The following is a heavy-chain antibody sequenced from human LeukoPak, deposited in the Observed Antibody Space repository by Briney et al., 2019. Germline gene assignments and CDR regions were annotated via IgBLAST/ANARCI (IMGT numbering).Heavy chain of an antibody. D-gene: IGHD3-10*01. CDR2: IVVGSGNT. CDR1: GFTFTSSA. J-gene: IGHJ5*02. V-gene: IGHV1-58*01. Sequence: ASVKVSCKASGFTFTSSAVQWVRQARGQRLEWIGWIVVGSGNTNYAQKFQERVTITRDMSTSTAYMELSSLRSEDTAVYYCAAEDHYYGSGSYPEINWFDPWGQGTLVTVSS. CDR3: AAEDHYYGSGSYPEINWFDP.